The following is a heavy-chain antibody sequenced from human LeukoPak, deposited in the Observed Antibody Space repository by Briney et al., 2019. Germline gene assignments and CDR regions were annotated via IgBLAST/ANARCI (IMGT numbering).Heavy chain of an antibody. CDR1: GGSISSYY. CDR2: IYYSGST. V-gene: IGHV4-59*01. CDR3: AGSGSYYGPLVY. J-gene: IGHJ4*02. D-gene: IGHD1-26*01. Sequence: SETLCLTCTVSGGSISSYYWSWIRQPPGKGLEWIGYIYYSGSTNYNPSLKSRVTISVDTSKNQFSLKLSSVTAADTAVYYCAGSGSYYGPLVYWGQGTLVTVSS.